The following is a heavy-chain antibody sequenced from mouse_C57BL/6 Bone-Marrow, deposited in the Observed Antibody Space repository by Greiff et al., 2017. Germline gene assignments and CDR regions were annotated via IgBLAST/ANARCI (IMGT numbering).Heavy chain of an antibody. D-gene: IGHD2-2*01. J-gene: IGHJ1*03. CDR3: ARDGYYGYCDV. Sequence: QVQLKQSGPGLVAPSQSLSITCTVSGFSLTSYGVDWVRQSPGKGLEWLGVIWGVGSTNYNSAPKSRLSISKDNTKSQVFLKMNSLQTDDTAMYYCARDGYYGYCDVWGTGTTVTVSS. V-gene: IGHV2-6*01. CDR2: IWGVGST. CDR1: GFSLTSYG.